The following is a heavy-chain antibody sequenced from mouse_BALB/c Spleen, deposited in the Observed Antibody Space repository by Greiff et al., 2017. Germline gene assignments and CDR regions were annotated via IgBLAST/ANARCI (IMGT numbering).Heavy chain of an antibody. CDR3: ATARGTAWFAY. Sequence: QVQLQQSGAELVRPGTSVKISCKASGYTFTNYWLGWVKQRPGHGLEWIGDIYPGGGYTNYNEKFKGKATLTADTSSSTAYMQLSSLTSEDSAVYFCATARGTAWFAYWGQGTLVTVSA. J-gene: IGHJ3*01. CDR2: IYPGGGYT. D-gene: IGHD3-1*01. CDR1: GYTFTNYW. V-gene: IGHV1-63*02.